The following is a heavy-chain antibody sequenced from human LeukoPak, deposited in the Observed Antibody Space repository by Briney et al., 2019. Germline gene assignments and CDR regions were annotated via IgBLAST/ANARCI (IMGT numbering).Heavy chain of an antibody. CDR3: ARAGGSSWHT. D-gene: IGHD6-13*01. V-gene: IGHV3-9*01. Sequence: PGGSLRLSCAASGFTFDDYAMHWVRQAPGKGLEWVSGISWDSGSIGYADSVKGRFTISRDNAKNSLYLQMNSLRAEDTAVYYCARAGGSSWHTWGQGTLVTVSS. CDR1: GFTFDDYA. CDR2: ISWDSGSI. J-gene: IGHJ4*02.